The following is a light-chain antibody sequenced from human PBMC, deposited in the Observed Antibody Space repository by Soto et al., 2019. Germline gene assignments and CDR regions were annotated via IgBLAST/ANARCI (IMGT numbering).Light chain of an antibody. Sequence: EIVMTQSPSTLSASPGERATLSCRASQSVSSYLAWYQQRPGKTPRLLIYGASTRATGIPARFSGSGSGTEFTLTISSLQSDDFAAYYCQQYNNWPLYTFGQGTKLEIK. CDR1: QSVSSY. V-gene: IGKV3-15*01. CDR3: QQYNNWPLYT. J-gene: IGKJ2*01. CDR2: GAS.